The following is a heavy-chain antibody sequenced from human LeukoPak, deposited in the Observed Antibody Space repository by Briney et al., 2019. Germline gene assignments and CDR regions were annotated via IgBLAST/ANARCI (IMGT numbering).Heavy chain of an antibody. CDR3: TREDNWYFDL. Sequence: GGSLRLSCTASGFTFSDYYMTWIRQAPGKGLEWLSYVSTDSTYTNYADSVRGRFTISRDNAKSSLYLQLNSLTAEDTAVYYCTREDNWYFDLWGRGTLVTVSS. CDR2: VSTDSTYT. V-gene: IGHV3-11*05. CDR1: GFTFSDYY. J-gene: IGHJ2*01.